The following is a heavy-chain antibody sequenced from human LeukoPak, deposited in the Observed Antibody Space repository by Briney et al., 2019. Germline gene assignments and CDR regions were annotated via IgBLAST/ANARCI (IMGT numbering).Heavy chain of an antibody. CDR1: GFTFSKYW. CDR3: ATKQWLAPPPDS. V-gene: IGHV3-74*01. Sequence: PGGSLRLSCAASGFTFSKYWMLWVRQAPRKGLESVSRINTDGTVTTYADSVKGRFTVSRDNADNTTFLQMNSVRDEDTAVYYCATKQWLAPPPDSWGQGTPVTVSS. J-gene: IGHJ4*02. D-gene: IGHD6-19*01. CDR2: INTDGTVT.